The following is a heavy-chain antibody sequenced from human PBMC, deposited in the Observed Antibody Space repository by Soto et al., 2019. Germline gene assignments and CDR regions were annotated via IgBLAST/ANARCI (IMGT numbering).Heavy chain of an antibody. V-gene: IGHV4-59*01. CDR3: ASVIAAHPLDYYYYMDV. D-gene: IGHD6-6*01. CDR1: GGSISSYY. Sequence: SQTLSLTCTVSGGSISSYYWSWIRQPPGKGLEWIGYIYYSGSTNYNPSLKSRVTISVETSKNQFSLKLSSVTAADTAVYYCASVIAAHPLDYYYYMDVWGKGTTVTVSS. J-gene: IGHJ6*03. CDR2: IYYSGST.